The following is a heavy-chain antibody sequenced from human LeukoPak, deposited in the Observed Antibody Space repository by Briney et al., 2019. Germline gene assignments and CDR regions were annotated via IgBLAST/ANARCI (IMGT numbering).Heavy chain of an antibody. V-gene: IGHV4-61*02. D-gene: IGHD3-9*01. CDR2: IFASGST. CDR1: GGSISNGNHF. J-gene: IGHJ3*02. Sequence: PSETLSLTCTVSGGSISNGNHFWTWIRQPAGKGLEWIGRIFASGSTNYNPSLKSRVTISVDTSKNQFSLKLSSVTAADTAVYYCARALSRDNFDWLVNAFDIWGQGTMVTVSS. CDR3: ARALSRDNFDWLVNAFDI.